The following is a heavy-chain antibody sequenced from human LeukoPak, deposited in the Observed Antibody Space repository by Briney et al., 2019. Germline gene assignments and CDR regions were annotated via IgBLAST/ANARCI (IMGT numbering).Heavy chain of an antibody. Sequence: SETLSLTCTVSGGSISSYSWSWIRQPPGKGLEWIGYIYYNGGTNYNPSLKSRVTMSVDTSKNQFSLKLSSVTAADTAVYYCAGGAGGSAHRFDYWGQGTLVTVSS. CDR1: GGSISSYS. CDR2: IYYNGGT. V-gene: IGHV4-59*12. CDR3: AGGAGGSAHRFDY. J-gene: IGHJ4*02. D-gene: IGHD1-26*01.